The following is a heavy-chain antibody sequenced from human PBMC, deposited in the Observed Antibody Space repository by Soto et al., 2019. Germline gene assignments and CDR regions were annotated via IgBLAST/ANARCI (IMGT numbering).Heavy chain of an antibody. CDR3: AGDDHGGWFDP. V-gene: IGHV4-30-2*01. J-gene: IGHJ5*02. CDR1: GGSISSGGYS. D-gene: IGHD3-16*01. Sequence: QLQLQESGSGLVKPSQTLSLTCAVSGGSISSGGYSWSWIRQPPGKGLEWIGYIYHSGSTYYNPSLKSRVTVEVDSSKTQLSLKPLSVTAADPAVYYCAGDDHGGWFDPWGQGTLVTVSS. CDR2: IYHSGST.